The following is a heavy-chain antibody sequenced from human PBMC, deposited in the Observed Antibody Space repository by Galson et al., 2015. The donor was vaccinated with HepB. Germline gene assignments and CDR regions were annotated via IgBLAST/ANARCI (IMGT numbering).Heavy chain of an antibody. Sequence: SLRLSCAASGFTFSSYAMHWVRQAPGKGLEWVAVISYDGSNKYYADSVKGRFTISRDNSKNTLYLQMNSLRAEDTAAYYCARDPAVAGPSNYFDYWGQGTLVTVSS. CDR3: ARDPAVAGPSNYFDY. V-gene: IGHV3-30-3*01. J-gene: IGHJ4*02. D-gene: IGHD6-19*01. CDR1: GFTFSSYA. CDR2: ISYDGSNK.